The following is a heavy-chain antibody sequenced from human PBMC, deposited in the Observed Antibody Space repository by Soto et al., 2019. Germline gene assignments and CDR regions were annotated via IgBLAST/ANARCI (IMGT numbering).Heavy chain of an antibody. CDR2: IYYSGST. CDR1: GGSISSSSYY. CDR3: ARRKKFILFDP. J-gene: IGHJ5*02. Sequence: ETLSLTCTVSGGSISSSSYYWGWIRQPPGKGLEWIGSIYYSGSTYYNPSLKSRVTISVDTSKNQFSLKLSSVTAADTAVYYCARRKKFILFDPWGQGTLVTVSS. V-gene: IGHV4-39*01.